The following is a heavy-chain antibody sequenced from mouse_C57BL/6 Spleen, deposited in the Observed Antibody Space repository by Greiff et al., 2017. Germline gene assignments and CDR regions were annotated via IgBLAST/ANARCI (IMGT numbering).Heavy chain of an antibody. J-gene: IGHJ3*01. D-gene: IGHD1-1*01. Sequence: VQRVESGPGLVAPSQSLSITCTVSGFSLTSYGVSWVRQPPGKGLEWLGVIWGDGSTNYHSALLSRLSLSKVNSKSQVFKKLNSQQTEETATYYWAKGDYYYGSSYWFASWVQGKLVAVYA. CDR2: IWGDGST. CDR1: GFSLTSYG. V-gene: IGHV2-3*01. CDR3: AKGDYYYGSSYWFAS.